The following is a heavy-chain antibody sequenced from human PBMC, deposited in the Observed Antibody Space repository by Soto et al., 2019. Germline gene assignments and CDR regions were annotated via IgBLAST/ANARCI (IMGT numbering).Heavy chain of an antibody. D-gene: IGHD3-16*02. CDR2: GHHSGTT. CDR3: ARGVSYRWVY. V-gene: IGHV4-4*02. CDR1: GGSFNTDYL. Sequence: PWGTLCLTCAVSGGSFNTDYLRWWGRPPAGRGLGLLAVGHHSGTTNYIPSLTRRLTMSVDNSDNQVLLELTSVAAADAAVYYCARGVSYRWVYWGQGTLVTVSS. J-gene: IGHJ4*02.